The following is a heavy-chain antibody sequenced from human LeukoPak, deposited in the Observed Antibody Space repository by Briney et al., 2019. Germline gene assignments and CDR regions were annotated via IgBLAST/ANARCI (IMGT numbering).Heavy chain of an antibody. Sequence: SETLSLTCAVYGGSFSGYYWSWIRQHPGKGLEWIGEINHSGSTNYNPSLKSRVTISVDTSKNQFSLKLSSVTAADPAVSYCARLRGRVYSISTDYWGQGPLVTASS. D-gene: IGHD4-11*01. J-gene: IGHJ4*02. CDR2: INHSGST. V-gene: IGHV4-34*01. CDR1: GGSFSGYY. CDR3: ARLRGRVYSISTDY.